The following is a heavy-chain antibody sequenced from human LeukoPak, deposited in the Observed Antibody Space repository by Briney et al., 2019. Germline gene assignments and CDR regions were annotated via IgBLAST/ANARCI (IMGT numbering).Heavy chain of an antibody. D-gene: IGHD6-13*01. CDR1: GFTFSSYG. J-gene: IGHJ4*02. CDR2: ISYDGSNK. V-gene: IGHV3-30*18. Sequence: LTGGSLRLSCAASGFTFSSYGMHWVRQAPGKGLEWVAVISYDGSNKYYADSVKGRFTISRDNSKNTLYLQMNSLRAEDTAVYYCAKLPIAAAGGGSKSTLYYFDYWGQGTLVTVSS. CDR3: AKLPIAAAGGGSKSTLYYFDY.